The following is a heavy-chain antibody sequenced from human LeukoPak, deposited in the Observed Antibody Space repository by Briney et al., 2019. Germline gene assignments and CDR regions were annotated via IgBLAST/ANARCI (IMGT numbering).Heavy chain of an antibody. CDR1: GGSFSGYY. V-gene: IGHV4-34*01. CDR3: ARHRRPRLVRENYYMGV. CDR2: INHSGST. Sequence: PSETLSLTCAVYGGSFSGYYWSWIRQPPGKGLEWIGEINHSGSTNYNPSLKSRVTISVDTSKNQFSLKLSSVTAADTAVYYCARHRRPRLVRENYYMGVWGKGTTVTISS. D-gene: IGHD3-10*01. J-gene: IGHJ6*03.